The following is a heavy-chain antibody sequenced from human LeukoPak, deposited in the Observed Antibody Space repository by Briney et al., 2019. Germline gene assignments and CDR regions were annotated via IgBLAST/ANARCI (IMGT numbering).Heavy chain of an antibody. CDR2: ISGRASEL. CDR3: AELGLTMIGGV. D-gene: IGHD3-10*02. Sequence: PGGSLRLSCAASGFTFIDSYMTWIRPARGKGREVLSYISGRASELNNIDSVRGRLTISRENDKNALYVQMNSLRDEGTAVYFCAELGLTMIGGVWGKGTTVTISS. J-gene: IGHJ6*04. CDR1: GFTFIDSY. V-gene: IGHV3-11*04.